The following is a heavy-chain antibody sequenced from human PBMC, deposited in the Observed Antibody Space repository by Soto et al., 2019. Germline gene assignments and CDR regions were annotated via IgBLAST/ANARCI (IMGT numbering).Heavy chain of an antibody. V-gene: IGHV3-11*01. J-gene: IGHJ6*02. Sequence: GGSLRLSCAASGFTFSDYYMSWIRQAPGKGLEWVSYISSSGSTIYYADSVKGRFTISRDNAKNSLYLQMNSLRAEDTAVYYCAYRQLVYDGPYYYYGMDVWGQGTTVTVSS. CDR2: ISSSGSTI. CDR1: GFTFSDYY. CDR3: AYRQLVYDGPYYYYGMDV. D-gene: IGHD6-13*01.